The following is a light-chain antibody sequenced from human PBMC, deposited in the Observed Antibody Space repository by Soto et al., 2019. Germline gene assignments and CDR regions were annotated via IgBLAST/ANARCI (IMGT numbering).Light chain of an antibody. CDR1: QRVSSGY. Sequence: EIVLTQSPVTLSLSPVERATLSCRASQRVSSGYLGWCQQKPGQAPRLLIYGASRRATGIPDRFSGSASGTDFTLTISRLEPEDFAVYFCQQYSDLPMTFGQGTRLEIK. CDR3: QQYSDLPMT. J-gene: IGKJ5*01. V-gene: IGKV3-20*01. CDR2: GAS.